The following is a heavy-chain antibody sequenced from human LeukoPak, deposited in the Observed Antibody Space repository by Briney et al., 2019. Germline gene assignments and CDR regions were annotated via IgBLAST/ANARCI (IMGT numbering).Heavy chain of an antibody. V-gene: IGHV1-18*01. J-gene: IGHJ3*02. Sequence: ASVKVSCKASGYTFTSYGISWVRQAPGQGLEWMGWISAYNGNTNYAQKLQGRVTMTTDTSASAAYMELSSLRSEDTAVYYCAREASLGGSGSYFGAFDIWGQGTMVTVSS. CDR2: ISAYNGNT. CDR1: GYTFTSYG. CDR3: AREASLGGSGSYFGAFDI. D-gene: IGHD3-10*01.